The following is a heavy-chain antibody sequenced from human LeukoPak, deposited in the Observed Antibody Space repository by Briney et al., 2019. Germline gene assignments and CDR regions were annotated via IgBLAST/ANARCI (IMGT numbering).Heavy chain of an antibody. CDR3: ARHGGSWTFDY. CDR1: GVSISRYY. Sequence: SETLSLTCTVSGVSISRYYWSWIRQPPGKGVEWIGYIYDSGRTNYNPSLKTRVSISVDTSKNQFSLKLNSVTAADTALHYCARHGGSWTFDYWGQGALVTVSS. J-gene: IGHJ4*02. CDR2: IYDSGRT. D-gene: IGHD6-13*01. V-gene: IGHV4-59*08.